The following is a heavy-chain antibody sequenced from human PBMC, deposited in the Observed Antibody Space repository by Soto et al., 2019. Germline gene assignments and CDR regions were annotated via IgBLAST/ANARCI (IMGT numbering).Heavy chain of an antibody. Sequence: QVQLQESGPGLVKPSETLSLTCTVSGGSISSYYWSWIRQPPGKGLEWIGYIYYSGSTNYNPSLKSRITTTVNPSKNTFSLKLSSVTAAGTAVYYCARYNSNYERGLRFYFRGQGTLVTVSS. V-gene: IGHV4-59*08. CDR2: IYYSGST. CDR1: GGSISSYY. D-gene: IGHD1-7*01. CDR3: ARYNSNYERGLRFYF. J-gene: IGHJ4*02.